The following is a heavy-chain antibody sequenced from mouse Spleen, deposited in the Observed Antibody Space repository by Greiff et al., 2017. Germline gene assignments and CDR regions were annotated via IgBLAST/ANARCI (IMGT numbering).Heavy chain of an antibody. D-gene: IGHD1-1*01. CDR3: ARENYYYGSSFYAMDY. CDR1: GFSLTGYG. Sequence: VKLMESGPGLVAPSQSLSITCTVSGFSLTGYGVNWVRQPPGKGLEWLGMIWGDGSTDYNSALKSRLSISKDNSKSQVFLKMNSLQTDDTARYYCARENYYYGSSFYAMDYWGQGTSVTVSS. V-gene: IGHV2-6-7*01. J-gene: IGHJ4*01. CDR2: IWGDGST.